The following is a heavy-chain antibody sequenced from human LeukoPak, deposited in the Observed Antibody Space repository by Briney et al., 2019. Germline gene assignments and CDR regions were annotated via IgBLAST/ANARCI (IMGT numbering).Heavy chain of an antibody. Sequence: GGSLRLSCAASGFTFSIYGMYWVRQAPGKGLEWVALLAGDGVNIFYADSVKGRFTISRDNSKNTLYLQMNSLRPEDTAVYYCARDPGLHRYYSGSYLFDYWGQGTLVTVSS. J-gene: IGHJ4*02. V-gene: IGHV3-30*03. D-gene: IGHD1-26*01. CDR1: GFTFSIYG. CDR2: LAGDGVNI. CDR3: ARDPGLHRYYSGSYLFDY.